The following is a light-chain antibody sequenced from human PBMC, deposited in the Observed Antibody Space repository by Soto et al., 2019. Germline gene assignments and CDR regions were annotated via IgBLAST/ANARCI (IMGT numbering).Light chain of an antibody. CDR3: QQYSNYSPWT. V-gene: IGKV1-5*01. J-gene: IGKJ1*01. CDR2: DAS. Sequence: DIQMTQSPSTLSASVGDRVTITCRASQSIDSWLAWYQQKPGKAPKLLIYDASTLESGVPSGFSGSGSGTEFTLTISSLQPDDFATYYCQQYSNYSPWTFGQGTKVDIK. CDR1: QSIDSW.